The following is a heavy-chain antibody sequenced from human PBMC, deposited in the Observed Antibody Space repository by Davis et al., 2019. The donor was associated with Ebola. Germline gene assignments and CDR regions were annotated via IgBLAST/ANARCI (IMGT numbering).Heavy chain of an antibody. V-gene: IGHV4-39*07. D-gene: IGHD3-10*01. Sequence: SETLSLTCTVSGGSISSSSYYWGWIRQPPGKGLEWIGEINHSGSTNYNPSLKSRVTISVDTSKNQFSLKLSSVTAADTAVYYCARGILWFGELSLNWFDPWGQGTLVTVSS. J-gene: IGHJ5*02. CDR1: GGSISSSSYY. CDR3: ARGILWFGELSLNWFDP. CDR2: INHSGST.